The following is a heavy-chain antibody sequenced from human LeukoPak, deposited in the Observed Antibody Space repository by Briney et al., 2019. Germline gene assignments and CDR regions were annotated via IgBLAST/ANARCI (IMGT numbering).Heavy chain of an antibody. Sequence: GFLRPPWCSLGIPFKYYLDELGPPGSRKGAEGVANIKQDGSEKYYVDSVKGRFTISRDNAKNSPYLQMNSLRAEDTAVYYCARATFGWGIVDYWGQGTLVTVSS. J-gene: IGHJ4*02. CDR1: IPFKYYL. D-gene: IGHD3-16*01. V-gene: IGHV3-7*03. CDR2: IKQDGSEK. CDR3: ARATFGWGIVDY.